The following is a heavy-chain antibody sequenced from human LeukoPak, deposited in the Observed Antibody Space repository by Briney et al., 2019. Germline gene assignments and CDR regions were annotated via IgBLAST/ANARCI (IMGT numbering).Heavy chain of an antibody. CDR2: IYYSGST. CDR1: GGSISSGGYY. CDR3: ARDQAFAFDI. V-gene: IGHV4-61*08. J-gene: IGHJ3*02. Sequence: SETLSLTCTVSGGSISSGGYYWSWIRQHPGKGLEWIGYIYYSGSTNYNHSLKSPVTISVDTSKNQFSLKLSSVTAADTAVYYCARDQAFAFDIWGQGTMVTVSS.